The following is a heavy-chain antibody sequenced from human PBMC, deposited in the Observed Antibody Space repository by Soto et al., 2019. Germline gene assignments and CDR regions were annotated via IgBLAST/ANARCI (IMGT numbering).Heavy chain of an antibody. CDR2: IYTSGST. CDR1: GGPISSYY. J-gene: IGHJ6*02. Sequence: SETLSLTCTVSGGPISSYYWSWIRQPAGKGLEGIGRIYTSGSTNYNPSLKSRVTMSGDTSKNQFSLKLSSVTAADTAVYYCASAELYSSSSYPRAPLYSYGMDVWGQGTTVTVS. CDR3: ASAELYSSSSYPRAPLYSYGMDV. V-gene: IGHV4-4*07. D-gene: IGHD6-13*01.